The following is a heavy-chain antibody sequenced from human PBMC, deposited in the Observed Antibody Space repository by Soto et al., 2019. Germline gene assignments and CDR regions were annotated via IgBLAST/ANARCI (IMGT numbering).Heavy chain of an antibody. J-gene: IGHJ4*02. CDR3: AREDGGSYYGYYFDY. D-gene: IGHD1-26*01. V-gene: IGHV1-46*01. Sequence: QVQLVQSGAEVKKPGASVKVSCKASGYTFTSYYMHWVRQAPVQGLEWMGIINPSGGSTSYAQKSQGRVTMTRDTSTSTVYMELSSLRSEDTAVYYCAREDGGSYYGYYFDYWGQGTLVTVSS. CDR1: GYTFTSYY. CDR2: INPSGGST.